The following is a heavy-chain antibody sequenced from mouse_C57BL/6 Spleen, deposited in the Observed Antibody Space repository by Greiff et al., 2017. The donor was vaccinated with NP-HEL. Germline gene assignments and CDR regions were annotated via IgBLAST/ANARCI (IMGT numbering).Heavy chain of an antibody. CDR1: GCTFTDYN. Sequence: VQLQQSGPELVKPGASVKIPCKASGCTFTDYNMDWVKQSHGKSLEWIGDINPNNGGTIYNQKFKGKATLTVDKSSSTAYMELRSLTSEDTAVYYCARSDTSDYWGQGTSVTVSS. CDR3: ARSDTSDY. V-gene: IGHV1-18*01. J-gene: IGHJ4*01. CDR2: INPNNGGT.